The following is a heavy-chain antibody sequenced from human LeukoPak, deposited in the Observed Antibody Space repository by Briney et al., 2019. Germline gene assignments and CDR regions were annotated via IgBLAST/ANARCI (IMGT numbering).Heavy chain of an antibody. Sequence: SETLSLTCAVYGGSFSGYYWSWIRQPPGKGLEWIGEINHSGGTNYNPSLKSRVTISVDTSKNQFSLKLSSVTAADTAVYYCARQKWLLPYYFDYWGQGTLVTVSS. D-gene: IGHD3-22*01. J-gene: IGHJ4*02. CDR1: GGSFSGYY. V-gene: IGHV4-34*01. CDR2: INHSGGT. CDR3: ARQKWLLPYYFDY.